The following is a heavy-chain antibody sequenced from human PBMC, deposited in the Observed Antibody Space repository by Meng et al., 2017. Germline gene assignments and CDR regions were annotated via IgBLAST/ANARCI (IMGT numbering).Heavy chain of an antibody. Sequence: GESLKISCAASGFTFDDYGMSWVRQAPGKGLEWVSCINWNGGSIGYADSVKGRFTISRDNAKNSLYLQMNSLRAEDTALYYCARDSGYSSNWCYYYGMDFWGQGTTVTVSS. J-gene: IGHJ6*02. CDR1: GFTFDDYG. V-gene: IGHV3-20*04. CDR2: INWNGGSI. CDR3: ARDSGYSSNWCYYYGMDF. D-gene: IGHD6-13*01.